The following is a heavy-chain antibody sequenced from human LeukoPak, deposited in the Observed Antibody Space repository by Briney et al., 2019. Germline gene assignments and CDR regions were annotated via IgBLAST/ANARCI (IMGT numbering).Heavy chain of an antibody. V-gene: IGHV1-2*02. J-gene: IGHJ5*02. CDR3: ARERPQRAVAAHNWFDP. CDR1: GYTFTGYY. D-gene: IGHD6-19*01. Sequence: GASVKVSCKASGYTFTGYYMHWVRQAPGQGLEWMGWINPNSGGTNYAQKFQGRVTMTRDTSISTAYMELSRLRSDDTAVYYCARERPQRAVAAHNWFDPWGQGTLVTVSS. CDR2: INPNSGGT.